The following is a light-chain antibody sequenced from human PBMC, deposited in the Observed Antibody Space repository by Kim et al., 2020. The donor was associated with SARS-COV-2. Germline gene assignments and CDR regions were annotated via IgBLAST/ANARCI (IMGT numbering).Light chain of an antibody. J-gene: IGLJ1*01. V-gene: IGLV3-1*01. CDR3: QAWDSSTSV. CDR1: ELGDKY. CDR2: QDS. Sequence: YELTQPPSVSVSPGQTASITCSGDELGDKYACWYQQKPGQSPVLVIYQDSKRPSGIPERFSGSNSGDTATLTISGTQAMDEDDYYCQAWDSSTSVFGTGTKVTVL.